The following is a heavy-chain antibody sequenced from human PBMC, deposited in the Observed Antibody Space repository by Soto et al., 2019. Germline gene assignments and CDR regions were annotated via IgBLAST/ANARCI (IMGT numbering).Heavy chain of an antibody. Sequence: GGSLRLSCAASGFTFSSYAMSWVRQAPGKGLEWVSAISGSGGSTYYADSVKGRFTISRDNSKNTLYLQMNSLRAEDTAVYYCAKVLGYCSGGSCEADAFDIWGQGTMVTVSS. CDR3: AKVLGYCSGGSCEADAFDI. CDR1: GFTFSSYA. J-gene: IGHJ3*02. V-gene: IGHV3-23*01. D-gene: IGHD2-15*01. CDR2: ISGSGGST.